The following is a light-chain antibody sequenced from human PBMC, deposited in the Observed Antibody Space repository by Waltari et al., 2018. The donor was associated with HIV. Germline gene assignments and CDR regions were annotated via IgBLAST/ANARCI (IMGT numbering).Light chain of an antibody. Sequence: QLTQSPSSLSASLGDKVTITCRASQNIKTLLNWYQLRPGKAPRLLIYGVSGLPTGVPSRFTGGRSGADFTLTINNLQPEDFASYFCQQTYSVSITFGPGTRVEI. J-gene: IGKJ5*01. CDR3: QQTYSVSIT. CDR1: QNIKTL. V-gene: IGKV1-39*01. CDR2: GVS.